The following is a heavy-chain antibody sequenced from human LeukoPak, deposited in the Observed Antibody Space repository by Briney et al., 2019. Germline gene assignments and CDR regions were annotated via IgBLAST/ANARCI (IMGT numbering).Heavy chain of an antibody. Sequence: SVKVSCKASGGTFSSYAISWVRQAPGQGLEWMGRIIPIFGTADYAQKFQGRVTITTDESTSTAYMELSSLRSEDTAVYYCAAGTMIGNAFDIWGQGTMVTVSS. J-gene: IGHJ3*02. CDR2: IIPIFGTA. V-gene: IGHV1-69*05. D-gene: IGHD3-22*01. CDR1: GGTFSSYA. CDR3: AAGTMIGNAFDI.